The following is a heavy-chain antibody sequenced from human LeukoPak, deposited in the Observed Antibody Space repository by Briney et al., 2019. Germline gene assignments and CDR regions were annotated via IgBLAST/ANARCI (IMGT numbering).Heavy chain of an antibody. CDR1: GGSISSYY. CDR2: IYYSGST. Sequence: PSETLSLTCTVSGGSISSYYWGWIRQPPGKGLEWIGYIYYSGSTNYNPSLKSRVTISVDTSKNQFSLKLSSVTAADTAVYYCARTDSSGWWIIDYWGQGALVTVSS. V-gene: IGHV4-59*08. CDR3: ARTDSSGWWIIDY. J-gene: IGHJ4*02. D-gene: IGHD6-19*01.